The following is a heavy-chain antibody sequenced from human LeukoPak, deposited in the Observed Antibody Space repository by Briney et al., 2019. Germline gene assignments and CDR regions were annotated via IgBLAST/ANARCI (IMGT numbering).Heavy chain of an antibody. CDR3: ARVWGYSGYDYIDY. J-gene: IGHJ4*02. D-gene: IGHD5-12*01. Sequence: SETLSLTCAVYGGSFSGYYWSWIRQPPGKGLEWIGEINHSGSTYYNPSLKSRVTISVDRSKNQFSLKLSSVTAADTAVYYCARVWGYSGYDYIDYWGQGTLVTVSS. V-gene: IGHV4-34*01. CDR2: INHSGST. CDR1: GGSFSGYY.